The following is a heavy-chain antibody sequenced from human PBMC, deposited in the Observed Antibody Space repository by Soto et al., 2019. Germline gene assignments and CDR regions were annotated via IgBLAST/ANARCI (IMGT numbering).Heavy chain of an antibody. Sequence: SETLSLTCTVSGGSISSTRYYWGWIRQPPGKGLEWIGTTYYTGSTYYNPSLKSRVTISVDMSKNQFSLKVRSVTAADTAVYYCVSGPGATADYWGQGTLVTVSS. J-gene: IGHJ4*02. CDR3: VSGPGATADY. V-gene: IGHV4-39*01. CDR1: GGSISSTRYY. CDR2: TYYTGST.